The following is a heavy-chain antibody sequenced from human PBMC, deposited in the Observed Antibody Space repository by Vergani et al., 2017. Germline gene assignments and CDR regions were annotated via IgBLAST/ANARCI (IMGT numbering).Heavy chain of an antibody. V-gene: IGHV3-21*01. J-gene: IGHJ6*04. D-gene: IGHD2-8*01. Sequence: EVQLVESGGGLVQPGRSLRLSCAASGFTFSSYSMNWVRQAPGKGLEWVSSISSSSSYIYYEDSVKGRFTISRDNDKSSLYLQMNSLRAEDTAVYYCGASGWPDIVLLNVWGKGTTVTVSS. CDR2: ISSSSSYI. CDR3: GASGWPDIVLLNV. CDR1: GFTFSSYS.